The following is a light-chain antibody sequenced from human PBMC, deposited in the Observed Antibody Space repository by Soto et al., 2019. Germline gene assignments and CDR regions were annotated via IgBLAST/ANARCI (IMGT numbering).Light chain of an antibody. Sequence: EIVLTQSPGTLSVSPGERATPSCRASQSVSTYYLAWYQQKPGQVPRLLMYGASSRPTGIPDRFSGSGSGTDGSLTISRLETEDFAVYDCQQYGSSPWTFGQGTKVDIK. CDR2: GAS. J-gene: IGKJ1*01. V-gene: IGKV3-20*01. CDR3: QQYGSSPWT. CDR1: QSVSTYY.